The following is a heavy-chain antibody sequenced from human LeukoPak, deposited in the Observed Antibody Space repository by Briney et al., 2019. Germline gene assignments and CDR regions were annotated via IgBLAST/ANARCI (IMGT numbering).Heavy chain of an antibody. CDR1: GGSISSSNW. V-gene: IGHV4-4*02. J-gene: IGHJ5*02. Sequence: SGTLSLTCAVSGGSISSSNWWSWVRQPPGKGLEWIGEIYHSGSTNYNPSLKSRVTISVDKSKNQFSLKLSSVTAADTAVYYCARDERDSSGYYYHLWGQGTLVTVSS. D-gene: IGHD3-22*01. CDR3: ARDERDSSGYYYHL. CDR2: IYHSGST.